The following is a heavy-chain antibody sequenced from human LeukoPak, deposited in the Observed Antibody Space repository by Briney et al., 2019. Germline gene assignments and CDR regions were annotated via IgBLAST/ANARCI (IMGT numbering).Heavy chain of an antibody. V-gene: IGHV3-23*01. CDR2: ISGSGT. CDR3: ARDPNGDYIGAFDM. D-gene: IGHD4-17*01. J-gene: IGHJ3*02. Sequence: QPGGSLRLSCAASGFTFSSYAMIWVRQAPERGLQWVSGISGSGTYYADFAKGRFTISRDNSKNTLYLQMNSLRAEDTATYYCARDPNGDYIGAFDMWGQGTMVTVSS. CDR1: GFTFSSYA.